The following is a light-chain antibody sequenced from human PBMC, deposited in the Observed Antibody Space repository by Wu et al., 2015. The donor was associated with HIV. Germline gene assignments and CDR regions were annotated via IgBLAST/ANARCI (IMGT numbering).Light chain of an antibody. CDR3: QQLNSFPLT. V-gene: IGKV1-13*02. Sequence: AIQLTQSPSSLSASIGDRVNITCRASQDIFTYLAWYQQTPGKAPRVLIYDASTLQSGVSSRFSGSGSGAHSTLTISGLQREDFAVYFCQQLNSFPLTFGQGSRLEI. CDR1: QDIFTY. J-gene: IGKJ5*01. CDR2: DAS.